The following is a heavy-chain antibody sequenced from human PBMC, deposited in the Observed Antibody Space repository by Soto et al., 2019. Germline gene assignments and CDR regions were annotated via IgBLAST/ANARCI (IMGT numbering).Heavy chain of an antibody. V-gene: IGHV3-30-3*01. D-gene: IGHD6-13*01. CDR1: GFTFSSYA. CDR2: ISYDGSNK. Sequence: QVQLVESGGGMVQPGRSLRLSCAASGFTFSSYAMHWVRQAPGKGLEWVAVISYDGSNKYYADSVKGRFTISRDNSKNTLYLQMNSLRAEDTAVYYCASSIAAASPFQHWGQGTLVTVSS. J-gene: IGHJ1*01. CDR3: ASSIAAASPFQH.